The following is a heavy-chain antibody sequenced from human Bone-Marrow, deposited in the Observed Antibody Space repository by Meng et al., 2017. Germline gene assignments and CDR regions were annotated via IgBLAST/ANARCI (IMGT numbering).Heavy chain of an antibody. CDR1: GFTFSSYG. Sequence: GESLKISCAASGFTFSSYGMHWVRQAPGKGLEWVAVIWYDGSNKYYADSVKGRFTISRDSSKNTLYLQMNSLRAEDTAVYYCARGADYYDSSGYYSFSGNYFDYWGQGTLVTVSS. CDR3: ARGADYYDSSGYYSFSGNYFDY. V-gene: IGHV3-33*01. J-gene: IGHJ4*02. D-gene: IGHD3-22*01. CDR2: IWYDGSNK.